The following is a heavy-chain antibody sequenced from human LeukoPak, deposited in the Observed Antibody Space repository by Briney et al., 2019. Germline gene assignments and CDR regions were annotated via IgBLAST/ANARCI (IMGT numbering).Heavy chain of an antibody. J-gene: IGHJ4*02. CDR2: ISYDGSNK. CDR3: AKEATYYDILTGYRNEYYFDY. V-gene: IGHV3-30*18. D-gene: IGHD3-9*01. CDR1: GYTFTSYG. Sequence: SCKASGYTFTSYGISWVRQAPGKGLEWVAVISYDGSNKYYADSVKGRFTISRDNSKNTLYLQMNSLRAEDTAVYYCAKEATYYDILTGYRNEYYFDYWGQGTLVTVSS.